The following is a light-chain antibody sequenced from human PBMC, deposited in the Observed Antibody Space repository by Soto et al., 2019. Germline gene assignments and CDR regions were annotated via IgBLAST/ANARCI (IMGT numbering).Light chain of an antibody. CDR2: EVS. V-gene: IGLV2-18*02. CDR1: SSDVGRYNR. J-gene: IGLJ2*01. CDR3: SSYTSSSTVL. Sequence: QFALTQPPSVSGSPGQSVTISCTGTSSDVGRYNRVSWYQQPPGTAPKLMIYEVSNRPSGVPDRFSGSKSGNTASLTISGLQAEDEADYYCSSYTSSSTVLFGGGTKLTVL.